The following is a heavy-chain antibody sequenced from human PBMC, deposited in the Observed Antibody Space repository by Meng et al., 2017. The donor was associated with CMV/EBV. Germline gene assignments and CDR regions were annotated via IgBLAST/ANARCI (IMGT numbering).Heavy chain of an antibody. CDR2: INPSGGST. CDR1: GDTFTSYY. J-gene: IGHJ4*02. Sequence: SCKASGDTFTSYYMHWVRQAPGQGLKWMGIINPSGGSTSYAQKFQGRVTMTRDTSTSTVYMELSSLRSEDTAVYYCARGDKRSYWGYWGQGTLVTVSS. V-gene: IGHV1-46*01. D-gene: IGHD1-26*01. CDR3: ARGDKRSYWGY.